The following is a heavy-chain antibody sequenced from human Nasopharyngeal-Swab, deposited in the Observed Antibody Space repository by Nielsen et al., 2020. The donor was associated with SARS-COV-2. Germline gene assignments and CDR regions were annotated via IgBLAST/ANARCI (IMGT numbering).Heavy chain of an antibody. V-gene: IGHV1-69*13. D-gene: IGHD3-10*01. CDR1: GGTFSSYA. CDR2: IIAIFGTA. CDR3: ARIIGYYYYYMDV. J-gene: IGHJ6*03. Sequence: SVKVSCKASGGTFSSYAISWVRQAPGQGLEWMGGIIAIFGTANYAQKFQGRVTITADESTSTAYMELSSLRSEDTAVYYCARIIGYYYYYMDVWGKGTTVTVSS.